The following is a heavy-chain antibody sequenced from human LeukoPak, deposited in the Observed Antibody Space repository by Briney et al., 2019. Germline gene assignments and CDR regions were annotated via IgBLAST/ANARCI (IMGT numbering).Heavy chain of an antibody. D-gene: IGHD5-18*01. V-gene: IGHV1-18*01. CDR3: ARGSSYGFSMGY. J-gene: IGHJ4*02. CDR1: GYTFTIYG. CDR2: ITTYNGDT. Sequence: ASVKVSCKASGYTFTIYGINWVRQAPGQGLEWMGWITTYNGDTNYAQKLQGRVTMTSDTSTSTAYMELRSLTSDDTAVYYCARGSSYGFSMGYWGQGTLVAVSS.